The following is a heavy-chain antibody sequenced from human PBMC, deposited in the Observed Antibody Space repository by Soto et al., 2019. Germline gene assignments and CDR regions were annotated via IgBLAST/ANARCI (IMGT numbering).Heavy chain of an antibody. D-gene: IGHD2-2*03. CDR1: GFTFSTYG. J-gene: IGHJ4*02. CDR3: ARDRWIVSTITSFDY. Sequence: GGSLRLSCSASGFTFSTYGMHWVRQAPGKGLEWVALIWYDGRKDDYADSVKGRFTISRDNSKNTLYLKMNSLRAEDTAVYYCARDRWIVSTITSFDYWGQGTPVTVSS. V-gene: IGHV3-33*01. CDR2: IWYDGRKD.